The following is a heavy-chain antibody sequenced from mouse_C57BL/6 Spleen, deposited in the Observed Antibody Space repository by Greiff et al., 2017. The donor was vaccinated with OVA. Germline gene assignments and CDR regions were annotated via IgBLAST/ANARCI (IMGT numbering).Heavy chain of an antibody. CDR1: GFSLTSYG. CDR2: IWSGGST. CDR3: ARNSCYYSNVYWYFDV. Sequence: VQLQQSGPGLVQPSQSLSITCTVSGFSLTSYGVHWVRQSPGKGLEWLGVIWSGGSTDYNAAFISRLSISKDNSKSQVFFKMNSLQADDTAIYYCARNSCYYSNVYWYFDVWGTGTTVTVSS. J-gene: IGHJ1*03. V-gene: IGHV2-2*01. D-gene: IGHD2-5*01.